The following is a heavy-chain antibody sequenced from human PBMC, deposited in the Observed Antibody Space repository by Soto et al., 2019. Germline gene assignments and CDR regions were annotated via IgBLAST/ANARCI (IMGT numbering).Heavy chain of an antibody. Sequence: QVQRVQSGAEVKKPGASVKVSCKASGYTFTSYEINWVRQATGQGLEWMGWMNPNSGDTGYAQKFQGRVTMTRNTSRSTAYMELSSLRSEDTAVYYCARGELLWFGELLRWGQGTLVTVSS. CDR2: MNPNSGDT. CDR1: GYTFTSYE. CDR3: ARGELLWFGELLR. J-gene: IGHJ4*02. D-gene: IGHD3-10*01. V-gene: IGHV1-8*01.